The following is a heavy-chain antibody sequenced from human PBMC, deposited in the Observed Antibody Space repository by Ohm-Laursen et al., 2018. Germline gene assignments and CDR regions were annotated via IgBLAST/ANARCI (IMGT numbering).Heavy chain of an antibody. CDR3: ARRKQLARNWFDP. CDR1: GYTFTSYD. J-gene: IGHJ5*02. CDR2: MNPNSGNT. V-gene: IGHV1-8*01. Sequence: ASVKVSCKASGYTFTSYDINWVRQATGQGLEWMGWMNPNSGNTGYAQKFQGRVTMTRNTSISTAYMELSRLRSDDTAVYYCARRKQLARNWFDPWGQGTLVTVSS. D-gene: IGHD6-6*01.